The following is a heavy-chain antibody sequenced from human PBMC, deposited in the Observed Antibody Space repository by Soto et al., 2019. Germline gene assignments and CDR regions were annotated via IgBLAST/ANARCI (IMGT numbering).Heavy chain of an antibody. CDR2: IYYSGST. Sequence: PSETLSLTCTVSGGSNSSYYWSWIRQPPGKGLEWIGYIYYSGSTNYNPSLKSRVTISVDTSKNQFSLKLSSVTAADTAVYYCARRYGANFDYWGQGTLVTVSS. CDR1: GGSNSSYY. CDR3: ARRYGANFDY. J-gene: IGHJ4*02. D-gene: IGHD4-17*01. V-gene: IGHV4-59*08.